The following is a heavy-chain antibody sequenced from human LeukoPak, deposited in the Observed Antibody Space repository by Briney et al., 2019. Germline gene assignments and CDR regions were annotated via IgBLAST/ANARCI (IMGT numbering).Heavy chain of an antibody. V-gene: IGHV1-2*02. CDR1: GYTFTGYY. J-gene: IGHJ4*02. Sequence: AASVKVSCKASGYTFTGYYMHWVRQAPGQGLEWMGWINPNSGGTNYAQKFQGRVTMTRDTSISTAYMELSRLRSDDTAVYYCARDSLYYCSGSYYRAFSDWGQGTLVTVSS. D-gene: IGHD3-10*01. CDR2: INPNSGGT. CDR3: ARDSLYYCSGSYYRAFSD.